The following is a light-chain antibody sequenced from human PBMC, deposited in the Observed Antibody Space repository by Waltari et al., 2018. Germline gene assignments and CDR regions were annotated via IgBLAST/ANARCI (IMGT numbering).Light chain of an antibody. V-gene: IGKV1-39*01. CDR3: QASYTTPYS. Sequence: DLQMTQSPSSLSASVGDRVTIPCRASKNIRSYLSWYQQKPGIAPKLVIYAASTLQSGVPSRFRGSGSGTNFTLTITSLQAEDFATYFCQASYTTPYSFGQGTKVEIK. CDR1: KNIRSY. CDR2: AAS. J-gene: IGKJ2*03.